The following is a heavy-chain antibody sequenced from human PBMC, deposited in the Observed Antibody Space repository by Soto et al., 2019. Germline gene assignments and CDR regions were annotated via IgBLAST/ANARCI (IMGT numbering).Heavy chain of an antibody. CDR2: IIPIFGTA. J-gene: IGHJ6*02. Sequence: QVQLVQSGAEVKKPGSSVKVSCKASGGTFSSHAISWVRQAPGQGLEWLGGIIPIFGTANYAQKFQGTVTITADDSTSTAFLEVSRLRSEDTAVYYCARDLASSEGHYYGMDVWGQGTTVTVSS. CDR3: ARDLASSEGHYYGMDV. CDR1: GGTFSSHA. V-gene: IGHV1-69*01.